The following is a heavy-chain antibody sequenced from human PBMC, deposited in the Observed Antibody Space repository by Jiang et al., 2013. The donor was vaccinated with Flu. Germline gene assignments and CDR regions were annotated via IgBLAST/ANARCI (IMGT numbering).Heavy chain of an antibody. CDR2: IAGDGGRI. D-gene: IGHD5-24*01. V-gene: IGHV3-23*01. CDR1: GFKFNNFV. CDR3: AKDREGYNYWGTQMVY. J-gene: IGHJ4*02. Sequence: VQPGGSLRLSCATSGFKFNNFVIVWVRQGPGKGLEWVASIAGDGGRIYYADSVKGRFTISRDSSKSTVYLQMTSLSAEDTAMYYCAKDREGYNYWGTQMVYWGQGALVTVPT.